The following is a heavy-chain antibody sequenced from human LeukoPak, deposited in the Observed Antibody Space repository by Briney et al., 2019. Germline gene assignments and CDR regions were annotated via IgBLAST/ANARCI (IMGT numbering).Heavy chain of an antibody. Sequence: ASVKVSCKTSGYTFNIYYMHWVRQAPGQGLEWMGIINPSGGSTTYAQKFQGRVTMTRDTSTTTVYMELNSLKSEDTAVYYCARDGSPARFDYWGHGTLVTVSS. V-gene: IGHV1-46*02. J-gene: IGHJ4*01. CDR2: INPSGGST. D-gene: IGHD6-13*01. CDR3: ARDGSPARFDY. CDR1: GYTFNIYY.